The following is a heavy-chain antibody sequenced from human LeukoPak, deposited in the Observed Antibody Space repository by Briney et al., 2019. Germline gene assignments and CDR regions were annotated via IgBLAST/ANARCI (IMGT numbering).Heavy chain of an antibody. CDR2: MNPNSGNT. CDR3: ARGHLYHYDILTGYYTVNWFDP. V-gene: IGHV1-8*01. CDR1: GYTFTSYD. J-gene: IGHJ5*02. D-gene: IGHD3-9*01. Sequence: ASVKVSCKASGYTFTSYDINWVRQATGQGLEWMGWMNPNSGNTGYAQKFQGRVTMTRNASISTAYMELSSLRSEDTAVYYCARGHLYHYDILTGYYTVNWFDPWGQGTLVTVSS.